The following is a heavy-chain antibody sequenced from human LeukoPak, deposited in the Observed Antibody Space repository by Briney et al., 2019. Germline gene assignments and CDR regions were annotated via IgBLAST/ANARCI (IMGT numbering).Heavy chain of an antibody. Sequence: ASVKVSCKASGYTFTSYGISWVRQAPGQGLEWMGWISAYNGNTNYAQKLQGRVTMTTDTSTSTAYMELRSLRSEDTAVYYCARDRCSSSCQGGNWFDPWGQGTLVTVSS. J-gene: IGHJ5*02. CDR3: ARDRCSSSCQGGNWFDP. CDR1: GYTFTSYG. D-gene: IGHD6-13*01. CDR2: ISAYNGNT. V-gene: IGHV1-18*01.